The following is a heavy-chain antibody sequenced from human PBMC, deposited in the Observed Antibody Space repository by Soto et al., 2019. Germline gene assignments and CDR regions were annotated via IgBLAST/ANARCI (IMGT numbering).Heavy chain of an antibody. CDR3: AKDIRRLGVIDF. D-gene: IGHD3-16*01. J-gene: IGHJ4*02. Sequence: HVQLVESGGGVVHPGRSRRLACAASGFTFSAYAMHWVRQAPGKGLECVAVTSHDGTNEYYGDSVKGRFTIFRDNFKNMVSLKMNGLRADDTAVSYCAKDIRRLGVIDFWGQGTLVTVSS. V-gene: IGHV3-30*18. CDR1: GFTFSAYA. CDR2: TSHDGTNE.